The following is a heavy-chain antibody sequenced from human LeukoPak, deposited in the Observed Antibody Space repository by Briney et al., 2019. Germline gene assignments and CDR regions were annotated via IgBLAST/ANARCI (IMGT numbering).Heavy chain of an antibody. CDR1: GGSISSYY. CDR2: IYYSGST. CDR3: ATHACTYYHSSGYYYFDS. J-gene: IGHJ4*02. D-gene: IGHD3-22*01. V-gene: IGHV4-59*08. Sequence: SETLSLTCTVSGGSISSYYWSWIRQPPGKGLEWIGYIYYSGSTNYNPSLKSRVTISVDTSKNQFSLKLSSVTAADTAVYYCATHACTYYHSSGYYYFDSSPQASPLTLSS.